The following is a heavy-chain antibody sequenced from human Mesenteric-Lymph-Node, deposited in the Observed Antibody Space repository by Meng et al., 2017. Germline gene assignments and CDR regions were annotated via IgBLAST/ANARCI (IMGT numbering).Heavy chain of an antibody. J-gene: IGHJ4*02. CDR1: GYTFTSYY. Sequence: QVQLVQSGAEGKKPGAAGRGSGKAAGYTFTSYYRYWVRQAPGQGLEWMGIIDSGGGYTSYAQKFRGRVTMTRDTSTNTVYMELSSLRFEDTAVFYCARSLDTSGHAYFDYWGQGTLVTVSS. V-gene: IGHV1-46*01. CDR3: ARSLDTSGHAYFDY. D-gene: IGHD3-22*01. CDR2: IDSGGGYT.